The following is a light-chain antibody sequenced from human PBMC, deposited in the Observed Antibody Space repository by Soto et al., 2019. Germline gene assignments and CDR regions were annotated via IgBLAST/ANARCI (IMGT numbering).Light chain of an antibody. Sequence: DIQMTQSPSAMSASVGDRVSISCRASQGIGNSLAWFQQKPGKVPKRLIYAASILQNGVPTRFSATGSGTEFTLTIRGLQPEDFATYFCLQHNSHPFTFGPGTKVEIK. J-gene: IGKJ3*01. V-gene: IGKV1-17*03. CDR1: QGIGNS. CDR2: AAS. CDR3: LQHNSHPFT.